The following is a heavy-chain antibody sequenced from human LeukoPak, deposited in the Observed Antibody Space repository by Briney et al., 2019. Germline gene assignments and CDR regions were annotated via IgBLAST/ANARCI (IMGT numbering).Heavy chain of an antibody. CDR3: ARTVAAAGDNWFDP. CDR2: ISAYNGNT. J-gene: IGHJ5*02. V-gene: IGHV1-18*01. CDR1: GYTFTSYG. Sequence: ASVKVSCKASGYTFTSYGISWLRQAPGQGLEWMGSISAYNGNTNYAQKLQGRVTMTTDTSTSTAYMELRSLRSDDTAVYYCARTVAAAGDNWFDPWGQGTLVTVSS. D-gene: IGHD6-13*01.